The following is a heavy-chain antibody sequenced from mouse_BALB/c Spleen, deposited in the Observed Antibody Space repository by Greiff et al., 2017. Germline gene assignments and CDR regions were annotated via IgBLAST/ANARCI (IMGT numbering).Heavy chain of an antibody. CDR1: GFTFSSYT. J-gene: IGHJ4*01. V-gene: IGHV5-12-2*01. Sequence: DVMLVESGGGLVQPGGSLKLSCAASGFTFSSYTMSWVRQTPEKRLEWVAYISNGGGSTYYPDTVKGRFTISRDNAKNTLYLQMSSLKSEDTAMYYCARRAITNYAMDYWGQGTSVTVSS. CDR3: ARRAITNYAMDY. CDR2: ISNGGGST. D-gene: IGHD2-4*01.